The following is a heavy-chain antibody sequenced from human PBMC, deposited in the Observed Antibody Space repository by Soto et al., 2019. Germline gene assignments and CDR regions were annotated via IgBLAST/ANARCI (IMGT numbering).Heavy chain of an antibody. D-gene: IGHD3-3*01. CDR2: IYHNGNT. V-gene: IGHV4-4*02. CDR3: ARDRADVSLGYYFDY. Sequence: QVQLQESGPGLVKPSETLSLTCTVSGDSISNKDWWTWVRQPPGKGLQWIGEIYHNGNTKYNPSLQSRVTISVDESKNQFSLKLTSVPAADTAVYFCARDRADVSLGYYFDYWGQGTLVTVSS. J-gene: IGHJ4*02. CDR1: GDSISNKDW.